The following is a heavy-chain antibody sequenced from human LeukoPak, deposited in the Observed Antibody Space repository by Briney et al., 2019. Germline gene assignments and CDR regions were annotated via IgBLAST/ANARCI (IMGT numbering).Heavy chain of an antibody. CDR2: VGGSDNFI. D-gene: IGHD6-19*01. J-gene: IGHJ4*01. CDR1: GFSVSDYY. Sequence: GGSLRLSCAASGFSVSDYYISWVRQAPGKGLEWISDVGGSDNFISYSDSVRGRFTISRDYANNSLYLQMNSLRVDDTAVYYCAREPVAGTFDYWGHGTLVTVSS. V-gene: IGHV3-11*01. CDR3: AREPVAGTFDY.